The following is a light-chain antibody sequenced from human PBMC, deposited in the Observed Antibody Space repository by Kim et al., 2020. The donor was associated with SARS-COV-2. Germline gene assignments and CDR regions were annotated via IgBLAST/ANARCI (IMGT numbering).Light chain of an antibody. Sequence: ALGQQVRITCQGDSLRSYYASWYQQKPGQAPVLVIYGKNNRPSGIPDRFSCASSGNTASLTITGAQAEDEADYYCNARDSSGNHLVFGGGTKLTVL. CDR3: NARDSSGNHLV. J-gene: IGLJ2*01. CDR2: GKN. V-gene: IGLV3-19*01. CDR1: SLRSYY.